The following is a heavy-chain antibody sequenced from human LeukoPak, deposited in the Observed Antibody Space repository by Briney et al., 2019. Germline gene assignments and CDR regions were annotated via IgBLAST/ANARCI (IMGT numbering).Heavy chain of an antibody. V-gene: IGHV4-39*07. CDR2: IYYSGST. CDR1: GDSIGSSSYY. D-gene: IGHD1-7*01. Sequence: SETLSLTCTVSGDSIGSSSYYWGWIRQPPGKGLEWIGSIYYSGSTFYNPSLKSRVTISVDTFKNQFSLKLSSVTAADTAVYYCARCISGTTYFDPWGQGTLVTVSS. J-gene: IGHJ5*02. CDR3: ARCISGTTYFDP.